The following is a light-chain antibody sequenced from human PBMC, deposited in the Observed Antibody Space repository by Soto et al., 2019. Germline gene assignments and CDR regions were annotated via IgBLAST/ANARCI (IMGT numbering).Light chain of an antibody. CDR3: TSYTSSSTLV. CDR1: SSDVGGYNY. V-gene: IGLV2-14*01. CDR2: EVS. Sequence: QSVLTQPASVSGSPGQSINISCTGTSSDVGGYNYVSWYQQHPGKSPKLMIYEVSNRPSGVSNRFSGSKSDNTASLTISGLQTEDEADYYCTSYTSSSTLVFGTGTKVTVL. J-gene: IGLJ1*01.